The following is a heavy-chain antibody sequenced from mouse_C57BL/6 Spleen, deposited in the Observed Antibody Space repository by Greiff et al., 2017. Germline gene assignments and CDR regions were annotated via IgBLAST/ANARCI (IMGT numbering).Heavy chain of an antibody. CDR2: IYPGSGST. J-gene: IGHJ2*01. D-gene: IGHD2-12*01. V-gene: IGHV1-55*01. CDR3: ARERGRRGGFDY. CDR1: GYTFTSYW. Sequence: QVQLQQPGAELVKPGASVKMSCKASGYTFTSYWITWVKQRPGQGLEWIGDIYPGSGSTNYKEKFKSKATLTVDTTSSTAYMQLSRLKSEDSAVYYCARERGRRGGFDYWGQGTTLTVSS.